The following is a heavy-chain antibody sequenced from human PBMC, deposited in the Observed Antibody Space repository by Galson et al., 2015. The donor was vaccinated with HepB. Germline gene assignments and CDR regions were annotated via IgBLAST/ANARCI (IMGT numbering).Heavy chain of an antibody. Sequence: SVKVSCKASGYTFTSYGISWVRQAPGQGLEWMGWISAYNGNTNYAQKLQGRVTMTTDTSTNTAYMELRSLRSDDTAVYYCASGGIAVAAFYYPYWGQGTLVSVSS. D-gene: IGHD6-19*01. CDR1: GYTFTSYG. CDR2: ISAYNGNT. CDR3: ASGGIAVAAFYYPY. J-gene: IGHJ4*02. V-gene: IGHV1-18*04.